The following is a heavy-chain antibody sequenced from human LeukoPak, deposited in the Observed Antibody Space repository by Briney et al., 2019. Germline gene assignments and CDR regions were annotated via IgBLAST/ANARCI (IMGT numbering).Heavy chain of an antibody. V-gene: IGHV3-23*01. D-gene: IGHD4-17*01. CDR1: GFTFSSYA. CDR2: ISGSGGSI. J-gene: IGHJ4*02. Sequence: GGSLRLSCAASGFTFSSYAMSWVRPAPGKGLEWVSAISGSGGSIYYADSVKGRFTISRDNSKNTLYLQMNSLRAEDTAVYYCAKVIRYYGDYFDYWGQGTLVTVSS. CDR3: AKVIRYYGDYFDY.